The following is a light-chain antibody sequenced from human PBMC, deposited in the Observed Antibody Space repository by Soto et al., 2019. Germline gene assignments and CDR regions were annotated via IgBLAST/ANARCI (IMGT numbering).Light chain of an antibody. V-gene: IGLV2-14*01. Sequence: QSVLTQPASVSGSPGQSITISCTGTSSDVGGYNYVSWYQQHPGKAPKLMIYEVSNRPSGVSNRFSGSKSGNTASLTISGLQAEEEADYYCSSYTSSNTYVFGTGIKLTVL. CDR3: SSYTSSNTYV. CDR2: EVS. J-gene: IGLJ1*01. CDR1: SSDVGGYNY.